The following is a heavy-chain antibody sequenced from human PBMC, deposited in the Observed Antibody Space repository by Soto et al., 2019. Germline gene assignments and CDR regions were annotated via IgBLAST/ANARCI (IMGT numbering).Heavy chain of an antibody. Sequence: NXSLKSRVTISVDTSKNQFSLKLSSVTAADTAVYYCARGMRGRYYYYGMDVWGQGTTVTVSS. CDR3: ARGMRGRYYYYGMDV. V-gene: IGHV4-34*01. D-gene: IGHD3-10*01. J-gene: IGHJ6*02.